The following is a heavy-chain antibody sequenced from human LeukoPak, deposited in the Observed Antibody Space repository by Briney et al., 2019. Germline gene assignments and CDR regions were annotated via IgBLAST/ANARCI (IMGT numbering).Heavy chain of an antibody. J-gene: IGHJ4*02. CDR1: GYTFTSYG. V-gene: IGHV1-8*02. Sequence: ASVKVSCKTSGYTFTSYGVSWVRQATGQGLEWMGWMNPNSGNTGYAQKFQGRVTMTRNTSISTAYMELSSLRSEDTAVYYCARGGILTGYYRTDYWGQGTLVTVSS. CDR3: ARGGILTGYYRTDY. CDR2: MNPNSGNT. D-gene: IGHD3-9*01.